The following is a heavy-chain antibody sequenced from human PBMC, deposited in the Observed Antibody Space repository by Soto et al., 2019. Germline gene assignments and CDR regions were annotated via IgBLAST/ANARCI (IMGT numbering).Heavy chain of an antibody. CDR1: GFTFSIYA. Sequence: GGSLRLSCAASGFTFSIYAMSWVRQAPGKGLEWVSSISGSGDSAYYADSVKGRFTISRDNSKNTLYLQINSLRAEDTAVFFCAKERSDHRITAAAIDYWGQGAQVTVSS. V-gene: IGHV3-23*01. D-gene: IGHD6-25*01. CDR3: AKERSDHRITAAAIDY. CDR2: ISGSGDSA. J-gene: IGHJ4*02.